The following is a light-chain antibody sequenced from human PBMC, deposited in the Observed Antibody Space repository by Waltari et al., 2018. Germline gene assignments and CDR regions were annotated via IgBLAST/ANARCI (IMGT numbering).Light chain of an antibody. Sequence: QSALTQPRSVSGSPGQSVTISCTGTRSDVGAYDYFSWYQQRPGKAPKLIIYDVTERPSGVPARFSGSKSDNKASLTISGLQADDEADYYCCSYAGRYTNYVFGSGTKVTVL. CDR3: CSYAGRYTNYV. CDR2: DVT. CDR1: RSDVGAYDY. V-gene: IGLV2-11*01. J-gene: IGLJ1*01.